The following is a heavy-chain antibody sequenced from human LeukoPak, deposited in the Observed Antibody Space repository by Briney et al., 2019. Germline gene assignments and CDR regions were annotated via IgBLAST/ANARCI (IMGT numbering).Heavy chain of an antibody. CDR3: ARGQITSYLIDY. CDR2: IYHSGNT. Sequence: GGSLRLSCAASGFTISSYYMAWVRQAPGKGLEWVSVIYHSGNTDYADSVKGRFTISRDNSKNTVYLQMSSLRAEDTAVYYCARGQITSYLIDYWGQGTLVTVSS. CDR1: GFTISSYY. V-gene: IGHV3-53*01. J-gene: IGHJ4*02. D-gene: IGHD1-20*01.